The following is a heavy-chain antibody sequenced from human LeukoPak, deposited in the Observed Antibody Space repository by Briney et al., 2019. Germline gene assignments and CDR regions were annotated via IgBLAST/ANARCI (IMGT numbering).Heavy chain of an antibody. D-gene: IGHD3-10*01. CDR1: GGSISSSSYY. Sequence: SETLSLTCTVSGGSISSSSYYWGWIRQPPGKGLEWIGSIYYSGSTYYNPSLKSRVTISVDTSKNQFSLKLSSVTAADTAVYYCARGLVLLWFGELHNWFDPWGQGTLVTVSS. V-gene: IGHV4-39*07. J-gene: IGHJ5*02. CDR2: IYYSGST. CDR3: ARGLVLLWFGELHNWFDP.